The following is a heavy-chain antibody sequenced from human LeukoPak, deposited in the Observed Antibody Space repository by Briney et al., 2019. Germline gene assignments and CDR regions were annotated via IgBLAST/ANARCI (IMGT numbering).Heavy chain of an antibody. CDR3: ARAPPFGGPNIPAAEYYYYYYMDV. D-gene: IGHD2-2*01. CDR2: INPNSGGT. J-gene: IGHJ6*03. Sequence: ASVKVSCKASGYTFTGYYMHWVRQAPGQGLEWMGWINPNSGGTNYAQKFQGRVTMTRDTSISTAYMELSRLRSDDTAVYYCARAPPFGGPNIPAAEYYYYYYMDVWGKGTTVTISS. CDR1: GYTFTGYY. V-gene: IGHV1-2*02.